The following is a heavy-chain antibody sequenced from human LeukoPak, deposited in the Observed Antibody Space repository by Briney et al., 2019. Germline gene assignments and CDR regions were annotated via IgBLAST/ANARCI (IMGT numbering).Heavy chain of an antibody. Sequence: GESLKISCKGSGYSFTSYWIGWVRQMPGKGLEWMGRIDPSDSYTNYSPSFQGHVTISADKSISTAYLQWSSLKASDTAMYYCARRGKTIFGVVRRDYYYGMDVWGQGTTVTVSS. J-gene: IGHJ6*02. D-gene: IGHD3-3*01. CDR2: IDPSDSYT. CDR3: ARRGKTIFGVVRRDYYYGMDV. CDR1: GYSFTSYW. V-gene: IGHV5-10-1*01.